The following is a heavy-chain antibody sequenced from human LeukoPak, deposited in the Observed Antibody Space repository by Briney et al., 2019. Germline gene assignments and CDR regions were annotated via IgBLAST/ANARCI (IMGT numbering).Heavy chain of an antibody. J-gene: IGHJ4*02. Sequence: PGGSLRLSCAASGFTDSSNYMSWVRQAPGKGLEGVSVIYSGGSTYYADSVKGRFTISRDNSKSTLYLQMNSLRAEDTAVYYCARGDSSGWYPFFDYWGQGTLVTVSS. CDR3: ARGDSSGWYPFFDY. D-gene: IGHD6-19*01. CDR2: IYSGGST. V-gene: IGHV3-66*02. CDR1: GFTDSSNY.